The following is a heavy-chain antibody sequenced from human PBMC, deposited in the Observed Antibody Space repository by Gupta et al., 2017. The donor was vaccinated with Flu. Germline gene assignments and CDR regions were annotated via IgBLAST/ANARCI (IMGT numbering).Heavy chain of an antibody. CDR2: IYYSGST. CDR3: ARLPGGYCSSTSCTYPAEAVVYYGMDV. V-gene: IGHV4-59*08. D-gene: IGHD2-2*01. CDR1: GGSISSYY. J-gene: IGHJ6*02. Sequence: QVQLQESGPGLVKPSETLSLTCTVSGGSISSYYWSWIRQPPGKGLEWIGYIYYSGSTNYNPSLKSRVTISVDTSKNQFSLKLSSVTAADTAVYYCARLPGGYCSSTSCTYPAEAVVYYGMDVWGQGTTVTVSS.